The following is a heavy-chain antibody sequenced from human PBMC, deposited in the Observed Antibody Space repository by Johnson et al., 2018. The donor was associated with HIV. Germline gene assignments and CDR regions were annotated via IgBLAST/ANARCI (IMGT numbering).Heavy chain of an antibody. CDR1: GFSFSDYY. D-gene: IGHD6-13*01. V-gene: IGHV3-11*04. CDR3: AKDRGIQWALPADAFDV. CDR2: ISSSGSTI. Sequence: QVQLVESGGGLVKPGGSLRLSCAASGFSFSDYYMTWIRQAPGKGLEWFSYISSSGSTIYYADSVMGRFTISRDNSKNALYLRMNSLRAEDTAVYYCAKDRGIQWALPADAFDVWGQGTMVTVSS. J-gene: IGHJ3*01.